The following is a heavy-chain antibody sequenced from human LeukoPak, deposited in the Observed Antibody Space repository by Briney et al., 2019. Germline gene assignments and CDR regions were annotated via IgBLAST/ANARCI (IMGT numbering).Heavy chain of an antibody. CDR1: GGSISSGGYY. CDR2: IYCSGST. V-gene: IGHV4-31*03. J-gene: IGHJ5*02. D-gene: IGHD3-3*01. CDR3: ARALSITIFGVVIRPPPNWFDP. Sequence: SETLSLTCTVSGGSISSGGYYWSWLRPHPGKGLEWIGYIYCSGSTYYNPSLKSRVTISVDTSKSQFSLKLSSVTAAATAVYYCARALSITIFGVVIRPPPNWFDPWGQGTLVTVSS.